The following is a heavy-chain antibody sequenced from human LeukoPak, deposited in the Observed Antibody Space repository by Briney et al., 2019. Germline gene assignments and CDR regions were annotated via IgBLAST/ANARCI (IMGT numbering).Heavy chain of an antibody. CDR3: ARRSVFVFGESRLQNPFDY. D-gene: IGHD3-10*02. V-gene: IGHV1-2*02. CDR2: INPNSGGT. J-gene: IGHJ4*02. Sequence: ASVKVSCKASGYTFTGYYMHWVRQAPGQGLEWMGWINPNSGGTNYAQKFQGRVTMTRDTSISTAYMELSRLRSDDTAVYYCARRSVFVFGESRLQNPFDYWGQGTLVTVSS. CDR1: GYTFTGYY.